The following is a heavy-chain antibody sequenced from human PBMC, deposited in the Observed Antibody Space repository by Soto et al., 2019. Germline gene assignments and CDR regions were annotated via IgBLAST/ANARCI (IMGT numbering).Heavy chain of an antibody. CDR3: AKANGATNRWGMDV. V-gene: IGHV3-23*01. CDR2: ISGSGGST. Sequence: PGGSLRLSCAASGFTFSSYAMSWVRQAPGKGLEWVSAISGSGGSTYYADSVKGRFTISRDNSKNTLYLQMNSLRAEDTAVYYCAKANGATNRWGMDVWGQGTTVTVSS. D-gene: IGHD1-26*01. CDR1: GFTFSSYA. J-gene: IGHJ6*02.